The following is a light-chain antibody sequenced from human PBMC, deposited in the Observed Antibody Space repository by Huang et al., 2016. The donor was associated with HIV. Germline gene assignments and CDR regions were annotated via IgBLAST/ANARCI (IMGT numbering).Light chain of an antibody. J-gene: IGKJ2*01. CDR3: QGSLSIPHT. Sequence: DIQMTQSPSSLSASVGDRVTITCRASENIRRYLNCYQQKPGKPPKPLIHSASTLQSGVPSRFSGSGSGTDFTLTITSLQPEDFATYYCQGSLSIPHTFGQGTNLEI. V-gene: IGKV1-39*01. CDR2: SAS. CDR1: ENIRRY.